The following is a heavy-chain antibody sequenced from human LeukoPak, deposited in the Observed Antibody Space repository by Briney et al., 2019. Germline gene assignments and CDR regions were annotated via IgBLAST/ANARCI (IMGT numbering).Heavy chain of an antibody. J-gene: IGHJ4*02. CDR1: GYSFGDYG. CDR2: ISAYNGNR. CDR3: ARDDSGAKVDIDY. V-gene: IGHV1-18*01. Sequence: GASVKVSCKASGYSFGDYGFSWVRQAPGQGLEWLGWISAYNGNRNYAQKVEGRVTMTTDTSTSTAYPELRGLRPDDTAVYYCARDDSGAKVDIDYWGQGTLLIVSS. D-gene: IGHD5-12*01.